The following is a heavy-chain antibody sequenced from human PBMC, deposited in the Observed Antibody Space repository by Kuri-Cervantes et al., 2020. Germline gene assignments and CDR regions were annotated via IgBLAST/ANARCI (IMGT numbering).Heavy chain of an antibody. D-gene: IGHD3-10*01. Sequence: SVKVSCKASGGTFSSYAISWVRQAPGQGLEWMGWITPFNGNTNYAQKFQDRVTITRDRSMSTAYMELSSLRSEDTAVYYCARGRATMVRGVTSDYWGQGTLVTVSS. CDR3: ARGRATMVRGVTSDY. CDR1: GGTFSSYA. CDR2: ITPFNGNT. J-gene: IGHJ4*02. V-gene: IGHV1-69*10.